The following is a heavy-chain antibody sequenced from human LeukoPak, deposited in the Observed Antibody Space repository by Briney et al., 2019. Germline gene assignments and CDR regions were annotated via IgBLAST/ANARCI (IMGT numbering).Heavy chain of an antibody. CDR3: ARALKVVADHDAFDI. CDR2: IYYSGST. J-gene: IGHJ3*02. V-gene: IGHV4-59*01. CDR1: GSSISSYY. Sequence: SETLSLTCTVSGSSISSYYWSWIRQPPGKGLEWIGYIYYSGSTNYNPSLKSRVTISVDTSKNQFSLKLSSVTAADTAVYYCARALKVVADHDAFDIWGQGTMVTVSS. D-gene: IGHD2-15*01.